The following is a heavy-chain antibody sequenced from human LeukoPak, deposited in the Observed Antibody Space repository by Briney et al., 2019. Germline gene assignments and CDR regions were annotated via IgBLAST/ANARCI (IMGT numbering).Heavy chain of an antibody. Sequence: AGGSLRLSCAPSGFTFSSYAVSWVPQAPRGGLEWVSGISGRGGSTYYADTVKGRFTISRDNSKNTLYLQMNRLRAEDTAVYYCAKPTLALVAATPDFDYWGQGTLVTVSS. CDR1: GFTFSSYA. CDR3: AKPTLALVAATPDFDY. J-gene: IGHJ4*02. D-gene: IGHD2-15*01. V-gene: IGHV3-23*01. CDR2: ISGRGGST.